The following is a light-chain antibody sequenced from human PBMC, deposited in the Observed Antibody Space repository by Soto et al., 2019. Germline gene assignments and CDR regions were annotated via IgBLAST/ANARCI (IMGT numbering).Light chain of an antibody. Sequence: DIQMTQSPSSLSASIGDRVTLTCRASQSISASLNWYQQTPGKAPKLLIYSASSLHSGVPSRFSGSGSGTDFTLTISGLQREDFATYYCQQSFTSPLTFGGGTKVEIK. J-gene: IGKJ4*01. V-gene: IGKV1-39*01. CDR1: QSISAS. CDR3: QQSFTSPLT. CDR2: SAS.